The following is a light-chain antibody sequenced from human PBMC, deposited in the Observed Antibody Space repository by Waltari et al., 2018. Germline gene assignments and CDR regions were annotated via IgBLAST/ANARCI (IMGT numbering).Light chain of an antibody. CDR1: QSISNW. CDR3: QQYNDYSTWT. V-gene: IGKV1-5*03. Sequence: DIQMTQSPSTLSASVGDRVTITCLASQSISNWLAWYQQKPGKAPKVLIYGASSLESGVPSRFSGSGSGTEFTLTISSLQPDDFATYYCQQYNDYSTWTFGQGTKVEIK. CDR2: GAS. J-gene: IGKJ1*01.